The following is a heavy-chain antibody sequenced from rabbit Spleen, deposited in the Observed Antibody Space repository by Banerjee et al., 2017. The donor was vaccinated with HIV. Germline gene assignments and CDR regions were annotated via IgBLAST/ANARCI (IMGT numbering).Heavy chain of an antibody. V-gene: IGHV1S69*01. CDR3: ARDEGYSHVYPDYNDL. CDR2: ISYGGSA. J-gene: IGHJ4*01. D-gene: IGHD7-1*01. CDR1: GFSLSNYD. Sequence: QSVEESGGRLVTPGTPLTLTCTVSGFSLSNYDVSWVRQAPGKGLEWIGVISYGGSAYYASWAKGRFTISKTSSTSVTLQMPSLTVAATGTYFCARDEGYSHVYPDYNDLWGPGTLVTVS.